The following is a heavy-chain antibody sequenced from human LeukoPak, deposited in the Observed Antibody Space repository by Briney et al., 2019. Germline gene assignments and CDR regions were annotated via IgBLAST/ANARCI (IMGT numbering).Heavy chain of an antibody. Sequence: GGSMRLSCAASGFTLSSNYMSWVRQAPGKGLEWVSVIYSGGSTYYADSVKGRFTISRDNAKNTLYLQMNSLRAEDTAVYYCASTSSYSDAFDIWGQGTMVTVSS. CDR1: GFTLSSNY. D-gene: IGHD5-12*01. CDR2: IYSGGST. J-gene: IGHJ3*02. V-gene: IGHV3-66*02. CDR3: ASTSSYSDAFDI.